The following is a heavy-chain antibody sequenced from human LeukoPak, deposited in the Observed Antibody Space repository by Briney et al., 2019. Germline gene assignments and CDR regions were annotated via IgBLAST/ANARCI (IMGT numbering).Heavy chain of an antibody. CDR3: ARDFLGRTNGGSNYFGMDV. Sequence: ASVKVSCKSSGYTFTDYFLHWVRQAPGQGLEWMGYINLHTGGAHYAQKFQDWVSLTRDTSIDTALMELSSLRSDATAIYYCARDFLGRTNGGSNYFGMDVWGQGTTVTVSS. D-gene: IGHD2-8*01. J-gene: IGHJ6*02. CDR1: GYTFTDYF. CDR2: INLHTGGA. V-gene: IGHV1-2*04.